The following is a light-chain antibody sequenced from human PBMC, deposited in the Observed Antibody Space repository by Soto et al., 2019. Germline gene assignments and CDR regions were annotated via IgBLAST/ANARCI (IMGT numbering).Light chain of an antibody. V-gene: IGKV1-5*03. CDR2: NAS. CDR3: QQYNSYPYT. J-gene: IGKJ2*01. CDR1: QSISNS. Sequence: MTQSPATLSASLGDSVTLSCRASQSISNSLAWYQQKPAQAPRLLLFNASTLPSGIPSRFSGGGSGTEYTLTISSLQPYDFSTYYCQQYNSYPYTFGQGTKVDIK.